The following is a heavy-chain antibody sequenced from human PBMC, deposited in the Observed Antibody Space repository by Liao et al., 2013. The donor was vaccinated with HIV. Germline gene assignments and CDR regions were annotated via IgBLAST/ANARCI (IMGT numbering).Heavy chain of an antibody. CDR2: IYSSGST. V-gene: IGHV4-39*07. D-gene: IGHD2-15*01. CDR3: ARGGLLRPNWFDP. Sequence: QLQLRESGPGLVKPSETLSLTCTVAGGSLSSPPYYWGWIRQPPGEGLEWIGSIYSSGSTYYNPSLKSRVTISVDTSKKQFSLKLSSVTAADTAVYYCARGGLLRPNWFDPWGQGTLVTVSS. J-gene: IGHJ5*02. CDR1: GGSLSSPPYY.